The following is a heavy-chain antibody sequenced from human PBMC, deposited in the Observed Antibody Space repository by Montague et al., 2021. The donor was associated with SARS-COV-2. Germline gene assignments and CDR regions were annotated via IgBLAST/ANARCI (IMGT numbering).Heavy chain of an antibody. Sequence: SLRLSRAASGFTFSSYGMNWVRQAPGKGLEWVSAISTTGANTYYAGSVKGRFTISRDNSKNTLYLQLNSLRDEDTAVYYCAKEGVVVGADGFDYWGQGTMVIASS. J-gene: IGHJ3*01. CDR2: ISTTGANT. V-gene: IGHV3-23*01. CDR1: GFTFSSYG. CDR3: AKEGVVVGADGFDY. D-gene: IGHD3-22*01.